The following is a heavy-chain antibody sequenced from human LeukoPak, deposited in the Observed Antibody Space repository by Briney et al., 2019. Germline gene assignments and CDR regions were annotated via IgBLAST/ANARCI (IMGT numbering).Heavy chain of an antibody. D-gene: IGHD4-23*01. J-gene: IGHJ4*02. Sequence: TXTXYXXNWVRXXXGXXXXXXXWMNPNSGNTGYAQKFQGRVTMTRNTSISTAYMELSSLRSEDTAVYYCARADDYGGNEAPDYWGQGTLVTVSS. CDR1: TXTXYX. CDR3: ARADDYGGNEAPDY. CDR2: MNPNSGNT. V-gene: IGHV1-8*01.